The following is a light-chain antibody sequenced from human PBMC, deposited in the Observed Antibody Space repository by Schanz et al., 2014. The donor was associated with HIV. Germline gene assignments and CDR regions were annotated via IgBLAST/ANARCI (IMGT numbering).Light chain of an antibody. CDR1: SGYHRTYNL. CDR2: EGD. V-gene: IGLV2-14*02. J-gene: IGLJ1*01. CDR3: SSYTTSNTLV. Sequence: QSALTQPASVSGSPGQSITIPCTGTSGYHRTYNLLPRYQQHPGKAPKLILYEGDKGPSGVPDRFSGSKSGNTASLTISGLQAEDEADYHCSSYTTSNTLVFGTGTKVTVL.